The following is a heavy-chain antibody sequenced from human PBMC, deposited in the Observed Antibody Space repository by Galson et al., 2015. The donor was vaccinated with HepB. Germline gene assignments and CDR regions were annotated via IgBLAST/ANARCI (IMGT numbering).Heavy chain of an antibody. CDR1: GFTFSSYW. CDR3: ARDKAWFGDGWFDP. Sequence: AASGFTFSSYWMHWVRQAPGKGLVWVSRINSDGSSTSYADSVKGRFTISRDNAKNTLYLQMNSLRAEDTAVYYCARDKAWFGDGWFDPWGQGTLVTVSS. V-gene: IGHV3-74*01. D-gene: IGHD3-10*01. J-gene: IGHJ5*02. CDR2: INSDGSST.